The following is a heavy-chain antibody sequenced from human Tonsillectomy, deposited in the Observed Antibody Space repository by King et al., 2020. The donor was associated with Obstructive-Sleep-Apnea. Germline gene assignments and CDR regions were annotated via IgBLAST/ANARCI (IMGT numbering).Heavy chain of an antibody. V-gene: IGHV1-69*01. D-gene: IGHD3-10*01. J-gene: IGHJ4*02. CDR1: GGTFSSYA. CDR2: VIPISGTA. CDR3: ARGLITMVRGVLRPLDH. Sequence: LQLVQSGAEVKKPGSSVKVSCKASGGTFSSYAISWVRQAPGQGLEWMGGVIPISGTANYAQKFQGRVTITADESTSTAYMELSSLRSEDTAVFYCARGLITMVRGVLRPLDHWGQGTLVTVSS.